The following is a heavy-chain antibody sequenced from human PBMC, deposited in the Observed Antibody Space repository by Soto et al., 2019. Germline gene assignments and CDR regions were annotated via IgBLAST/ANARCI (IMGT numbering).Heavy chain of an antibody. V-gene: IGHV3-73*01. Sequence: EVQLVESGGGLVQPGGSLKLSCAASGFTFSGSAMHWVRQASGKGLEWVGRIRSKANSYATAYAASVKGRFTISRDDSKNTAYLQMNSLKTEDTAVYYCTRQFAVRGLGDSYYYYGMDVWGQGTTVTVSS. CDR2: IRSKANSYAT. CDR3: TRQFAVRGLGDSYYYYGMDV. J-gene: IGHJ6*02. CDR1: GFTFSGSA. D-gene: IGHD3-10*01.